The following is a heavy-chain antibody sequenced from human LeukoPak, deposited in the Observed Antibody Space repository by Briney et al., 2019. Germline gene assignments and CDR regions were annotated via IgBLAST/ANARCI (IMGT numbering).Heavy chain of an antibody. CDR1: GFTFSSYG. D-gene: IGHD4-17*01. CDR3: ARAGDMTTVTTGWFDP. V-gene: IGHV3-33*01. Sequence: GRSLRLSCAASGFTFSSYGMHWVRQAPVKGLEWVAVIWYDGSNKYYADSVKGRFTISRDNSKNTLYLQMNSLRAEDTAVYYCARAGDMTTVTTGWFDPWGQGPLVTVSS. CDR2: IWYDGSNK. J-gene: IGHJ5*02.